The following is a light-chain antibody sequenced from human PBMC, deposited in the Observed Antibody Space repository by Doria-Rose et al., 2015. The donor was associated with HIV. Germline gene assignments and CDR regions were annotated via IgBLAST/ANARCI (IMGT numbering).Light chain of an antibody. CDR1: QSLLYHSKNY. CDR3: QQYYDTPS. Sequence: DIRVTQSPESLGMSLGERATLNCKSNQSLLYHSKNYLAWYQQKPGQPPKMLIYWASTRQSGVPARFSGSGSGTDFTLTISSLEAEDVAVYYCQQYYDTPSFGPGTTVDIK. CDR2: WAS. J-gene: IGKJ3*01. V-gene: IGKV4-1*01.